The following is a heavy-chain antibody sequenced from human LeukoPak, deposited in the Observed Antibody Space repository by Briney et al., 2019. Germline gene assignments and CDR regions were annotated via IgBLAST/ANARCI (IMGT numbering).Heavy chain of an antibody. J-gene: IGHJ4*02. V-gene: IGHV3-21*04. CDR2: ISSSSSYI. Sequence: PGGSLRLSCAASGFTFSSYSMNWVRQAPGKGLEWVSSISSSSSYIYYADSVKGRFTISRDNAKNSLYLQMNSLRAEDTAVYYCAKDQCSGGSCYFDYWGQGTLVTVSS. CDR3: AKDQCSGGSCYFDY. CDR1: GFTFSSYS. D-gene: IGHD2-15*01.